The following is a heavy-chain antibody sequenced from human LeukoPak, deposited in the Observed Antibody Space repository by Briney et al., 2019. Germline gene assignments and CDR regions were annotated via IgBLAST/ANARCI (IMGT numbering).Heavy chain of an antibody. CDR2: ISYSGNS. V-gene: IGHV4-39*01. J-gene: IGHJ4*02. CDR1: GGSISGGSYY. CDR3: ATHTYDSSGYYFVY. D-gene: IGHD3-22*01. Sequence: SETLCLTCTVSGGSISGGSYYWGWIRQPPGKGLEWIGSISYSGNSYYNPSLKSRVSLSVETSKSQFSLKLSSVTAADTAVYYCATHTYDSSGYYFVYWGQGTLVTVSS.